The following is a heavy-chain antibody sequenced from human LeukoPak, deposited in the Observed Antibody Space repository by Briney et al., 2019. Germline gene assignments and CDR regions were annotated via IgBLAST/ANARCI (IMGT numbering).Heavy chain of an antibody. CDR3: ARVSHRDFSKPNWFDT. CDR2: IYYSGST. V-gene: IGHV4-39*07. J-gene: IGHJ5*02. D-gene: IGHD3-3*01. CDR1: GGSISSSSYY. Sequence: NPSETLSLTCTVSGGSISSSSYYWGWIRQPPGKGLEWIGSIYYSGSTYYNPSLKSRVTISVDTSKNQFSLKLSSVTAADTAVYYCARVSHRDFSKPNWFDTWGQGTLVTVSS.